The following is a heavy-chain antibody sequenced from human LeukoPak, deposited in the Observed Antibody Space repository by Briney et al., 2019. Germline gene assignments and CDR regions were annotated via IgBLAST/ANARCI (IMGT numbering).Heavy chain of an antibody. CDR2: IYYSGST. Sequence: SETLSLTCTVSGGSISSSSYYWGWIRQPPGKGLEWIGSIYYSGSTYYNPSLKSRVTISVDTSKNQFSLKLSSVTAADTGVYYCARHTYYDFWSGYYDAFDIWGQGTMVTVSS. D-gene: IGHD3-3*01. CDR3: ARHTYYDFWSGYYDAFDI. CDR1: GGSISSSSYY. J-gene: IGHJ3*02. V-gene: IGHV4-39*01.